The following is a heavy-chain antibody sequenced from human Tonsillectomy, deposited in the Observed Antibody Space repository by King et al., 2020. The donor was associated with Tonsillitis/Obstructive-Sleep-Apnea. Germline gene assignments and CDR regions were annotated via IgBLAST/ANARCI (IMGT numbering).Heavy chain of an antibody. CDR2: IWYDGSNK. D-gene: IGHD4-11*01. CDR3: ARDGVTRGGLYYGMDV. V-gene: IGHV3-33*01. Sequence: VQLVESGGGVVQPGRSLRLSCAASGFTFSSYGMHWVRQAPGKGLEWVAVIWYDGSNKYYADSVKGRFTISRDNSKNTLYLQMNSLRAEDTAVYYCARDGVTRGGLYYGMDVGGQGTTVTVSS. J-gene: IGHJ6*02. CDR1: GFTFSSYG.